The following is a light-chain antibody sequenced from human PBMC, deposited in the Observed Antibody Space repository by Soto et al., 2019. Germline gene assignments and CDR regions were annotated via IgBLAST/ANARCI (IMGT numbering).Light chain of an antibody. CDR1: SSDIGSYNH. V-gene: IGLV2-14*03. J-gene: IGLJ1*01. CDR2: AVS. CDR3: VSYTDRQSYL. Sequence: QSALTQPASVSGSPGQSITISCSGTSSDIGSYNHVAWYQQFPVKSPKLMIYAVSDRPPGVSDRFSGSKSGITASLNISGLQTEDEADYYCVSYTDRQSYLFGTGTKVTVL.